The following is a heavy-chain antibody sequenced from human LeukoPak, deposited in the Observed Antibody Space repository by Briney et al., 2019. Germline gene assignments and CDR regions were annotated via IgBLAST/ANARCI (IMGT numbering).Heavy chain of an antibody. Sequence: ASVKVSCKASGYTFTGYYMHWVRQAPGQGLEWMGWLNPHNGDTNYVQKFQDRVTMTRDTSISTAFMELSSLRSDDTAVYYCARVDQRISFYFDYWGQGTLITVSS. CDR3: ARVDQRISFYFDY. CDR2: LNPHNGDT. CDR1: GYTFTGYY. J-gene: IGHJ4*02. V-gene: IGHV1-2*02. D-gene: IGHD3-16*02.